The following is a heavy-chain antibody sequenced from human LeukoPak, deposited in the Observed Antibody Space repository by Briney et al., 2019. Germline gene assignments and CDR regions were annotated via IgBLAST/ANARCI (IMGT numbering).Heavy chain of an antibody. D-gene: IGHD5-18*01. CDR3: ATLPRGYSYGLDAFDI. J-gene: IGHJ3*02. CDR2: INPSGGST. V-gene: IGHV1-46*01. Sequence: ASVKVSCKASGYTFTSYYMHWVRQAPGQGLEWIGIINPSGGSTSYAQKFQCRVTTTRDTSTSTLYMELSSLRSEDTAVYYCATLPRGYSYGLDAFDIWGQGTMVTVSS. CDR1: GYTFTSYY.